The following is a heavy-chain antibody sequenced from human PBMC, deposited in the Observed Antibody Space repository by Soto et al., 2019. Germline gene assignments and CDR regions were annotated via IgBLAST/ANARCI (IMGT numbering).Heavy chain of an antibody. D-gene: IGHD6-25*01. CDR3: ARDLAAGDH. Sequence: QVQLVQSGAEVKKPGASVKVSCRTSGYTFTHYYIHWVRQAPGQGLEWLGIINPASGSTNYAQGFQGSVTLTLDSSTTTVYMELSGLGAEDTAIFYCARDLAAGDHWGQGTLVTVSS. J-gene: IGHJ4*02. V-gene: IGHV1-46*01. CDR2: INPASGST. CDR1: GYTFTHYY.